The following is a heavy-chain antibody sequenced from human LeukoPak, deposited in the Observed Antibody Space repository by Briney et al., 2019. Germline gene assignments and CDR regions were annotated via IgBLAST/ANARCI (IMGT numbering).Heavy chain of an antibody. D-gene: IGHD6-19*01. CDR3: AREGQWLVGGWFDP. Sequence: SETLSLTCAVYGGSFSGYYWSWIRQPPGKGLEWIGEINHSGSTNYNPSLKSRVTISVDTSKNQFSLKLSSVTAADTAVYYCAREGQWLVGGWFDPWGQGTLVTVSS. CDR2: INHSGST. CDR1: GGSFSGYY. J-gene: IGHJ5*02. V-gene: IGHV4-34*01.